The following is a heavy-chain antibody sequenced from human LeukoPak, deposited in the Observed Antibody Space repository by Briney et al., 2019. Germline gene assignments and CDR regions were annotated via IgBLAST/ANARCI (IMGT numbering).Heavy chain of an antibody. Sequence: PGGSLRLSCAASGFTFTNYWMHWVRQAPGEGLMWLSRINSDGSTTSYAGSVKGRFTISRDNAKNTLYLQLNTLRAEDTAVYYCARVIYDILAGYSQAFDYWGQGTLVTVSS. CDR3: ARVIYDILAGYSQAFDY. D-gene: IGHD3-9*01. CDR2: INSDGSTT. CDR1: GFTFTNYW. J-gene: IGHJ4*02. V-gene: IGHV3-74*01.